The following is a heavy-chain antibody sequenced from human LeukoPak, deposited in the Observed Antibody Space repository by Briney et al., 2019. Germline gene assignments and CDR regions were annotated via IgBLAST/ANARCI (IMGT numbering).Heavy chain of an antibody. D-gene: IGHD4-17*01. CDR1: RFTLYSYA. CDR3: ARDLTTVTWGDY. J-gene: IGHJ4*02. CDR2: ISYDGSNK. Sequence: HPGGSLRLSCAASRFTLYSYAMHWVRQAPGKGLEWVAVISYDGSNKYYADSVKGRFTISRDNSKNTLYLQMNSLRADNTVVYYCARDLTTVTWGDYWGQGTLVTVSS. V-gene: IGHV3-30-3*01.